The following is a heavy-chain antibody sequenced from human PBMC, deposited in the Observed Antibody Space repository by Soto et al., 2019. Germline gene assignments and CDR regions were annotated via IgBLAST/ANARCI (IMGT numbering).Heavy chain of an antibody. V-gene: IGHV3-21*01. J-gene: IGHJ4*02. CDR3: ARDQFTMVRGVIL. CDR2: ISSSSSYI. CDR1: GFTFSSYS. D-gene: IGHD3-10*01. Sequence: PVGSLRLSCAASGFTFSSYSMNWVRQAPGKGLEWVSSISSSSSYIYYADSVKGRFTISRDNAKNSLYLQMNSLRAEDTAVYYCARDQFTMVRGVILWGQGTLVTVSS.